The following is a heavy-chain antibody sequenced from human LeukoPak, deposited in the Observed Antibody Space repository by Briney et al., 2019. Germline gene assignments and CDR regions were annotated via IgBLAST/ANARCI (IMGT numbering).Heavy chain of an antibody. J-gene: IGHJ5*02. CDR2: ISWKSGSI. D-gene: IGHD2-2*01. V-gene: IGHV3-9*01. Sequence: GRSLRLSCLASGFTFDDYAMHWVRQAPGKGLEWVAGISWKSGSIGYADSVKGRFTVSRDNANNSLYLQMNSLRAEDTALYHCAKGYCSSTRCYEGYNWFDPWGQGTLVTVSS. CDR3: AKGYCSSTRCYEGYNWFDP. CDR1: GFTFDDYA.